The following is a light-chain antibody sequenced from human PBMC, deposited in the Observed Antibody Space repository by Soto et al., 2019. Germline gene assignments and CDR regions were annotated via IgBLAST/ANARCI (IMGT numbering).Light chain of an antibody. V-gene: IGKV1-5*03. CDR2: KAF. Sequence: DIQMTQSPSTLSSSVGDRVTLSCRASQSISSWLAWYQQKPGKAPKLLIYKAFSLESGVPTRISGSGSGTEFTLTISSLQRDDFATYYCQQYKSYSRTFGQGTKVDI. CDR3: QQYKSYSRT. CDR1: QSISSW. J-gene: IGKJ1*01.